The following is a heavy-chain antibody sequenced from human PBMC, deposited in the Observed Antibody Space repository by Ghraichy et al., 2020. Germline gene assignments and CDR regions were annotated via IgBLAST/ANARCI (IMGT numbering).Heavy chain of an antibody. J-gene: IGHJ3*02. CDR2: IYYSGST. V-gene: IGHV4-59*01. CDR3: ARARGEGAFHAFAI. D-gene: IGHD3-16*01. CDR1: GGSISSYY. Sequence: SETLSLTCTVSGGSISSYYWSWIRQPPGKGLEWIGYIYYSGSTNYNPSLKSRVTISVDTSKNQFSLKLSSVTAADTAVYYCARARGEGAFHAFAISGQGTMVTVSS.